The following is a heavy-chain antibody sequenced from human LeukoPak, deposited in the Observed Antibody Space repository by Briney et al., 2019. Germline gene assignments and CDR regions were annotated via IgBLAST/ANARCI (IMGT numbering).Heavy chain of an antibody. V-gene: IGHV4-34*01. Sequence: PSETLSLTCAVYGGSFSDYYWSWIRQPPGKGLEWIGEINHSGGTNYTPSLKSRVSMSVDTSNNQFSLRLNPVTAADTAVYYCARSVAGNDFWGQGTLVTVSS. CDR3: ARSVAGNDF. D-gene: IGHD6-19*01. CDR2: INHSGGT. J-gene: IGHJ4*02. CDR1: GGSFSDYY.